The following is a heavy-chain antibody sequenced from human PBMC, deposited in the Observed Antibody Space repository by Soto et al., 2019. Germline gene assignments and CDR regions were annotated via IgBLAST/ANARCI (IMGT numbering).Heavy chain of an antibody. J-gene: IGHJ4*02. CDR3: AKGSDYSNLYYFDY. CDR2: INHSGST. V-gene: IGHV4-34*01. D-gene: IGHD4-4*01. Sequence: PSETLSLTCAVYGGSFSGYYWSWIRQPPGKGLEWSGEINHSGSTNYNPSLKSRVTISVDTSKNQFSLKLSSVTAADTAVYYCAKGSDYSNLYYFDYWGQGTLVTV. CDR1: GGSFSGYY.